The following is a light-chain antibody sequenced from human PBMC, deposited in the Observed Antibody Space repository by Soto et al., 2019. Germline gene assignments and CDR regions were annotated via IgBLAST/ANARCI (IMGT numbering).Light chain of an antibody. V-gene: IGLV4-69*01. J-gene: IGLJ1*01. Sequence: QLVLTQSPAASASLGASVKLTCTLSSGHSSYAIAWHQQQPEKGPRYLMKLNSDGSHRKGDGIPDRFSGSSSGAERYRTSSSLQSEDEADYYCQSGGTGFYVFGTGTKRTVL. CDR3: QSGGTGFYV. CDR1: SGHSSYA. CDR2: LNSDGSH.